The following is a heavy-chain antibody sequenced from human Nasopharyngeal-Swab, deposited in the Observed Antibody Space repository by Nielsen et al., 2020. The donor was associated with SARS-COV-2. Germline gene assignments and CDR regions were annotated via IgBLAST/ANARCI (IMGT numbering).Heavy chain of an antibody. CDR3: ARGDYDFWSMDV. CDR2: ISYDGGNK. CDR1: GFIFTSFG. D-gene: IGHD3-3*01. V-gene: IGHV3-30*03. J-gene: IGHJ6*02. Sequence: GESLKISCAASGFIFTSFGMHWVRQAPGKGLEWVAVISYDGGNKNYADAVKGRFTISRDDSKKTVYLQMNSLGAEDTAVYYCARGDYDFWSMDVWGQGTTVTVSS.